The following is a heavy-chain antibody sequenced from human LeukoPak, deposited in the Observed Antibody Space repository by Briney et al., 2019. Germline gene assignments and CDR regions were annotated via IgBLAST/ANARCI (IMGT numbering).Heavy chain of an antibody. Sequence: GGSLRLSCAASGFTFSSYAMSWVRQAPGKGLEWVSAISGSGGSTYYADSVKGRFTISRDNSKNTLYLQMNSLRAEDTAVYYCAKGEAVAGTRFYYFDYWGQGTLVTVSS. V-gene: IGHV3-23*01. J-gene: IGHJ4*02. CDR3: AKGEAVAGTRFYYFDY. CDR2: ISGSGGST. CDR1: GFTFSSYA. D-gene: IGHD6-19*01.